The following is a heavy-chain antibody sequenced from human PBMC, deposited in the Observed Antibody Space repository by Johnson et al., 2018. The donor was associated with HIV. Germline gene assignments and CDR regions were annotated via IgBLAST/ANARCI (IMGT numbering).Heavy chain of an antibody. CDR2: ISFDGSNK. D-gene: IGHD1-7*01. J-gene: IGHJ3*02. V-gene: IGHV3-30*18. CDR1: GFTFSSYG. CDR3: AKDLGDAAGTTHDAFDI. Sequence: VVQPGRSLRLSCAASGFTFSSYGIHWVRQAPGKGLEWVAVISFDGSNKYYADSLKGRFTISRDNSKNTLFLQMNSLRAEDTAVYFCAKDLGDAAGTTHDAFDIWGQGTMVTVSS.